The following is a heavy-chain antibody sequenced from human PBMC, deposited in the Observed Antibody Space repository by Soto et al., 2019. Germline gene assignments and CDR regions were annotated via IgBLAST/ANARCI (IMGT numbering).Heavy chain of an antibody. CDR2: INHSGST. CDR1: GGSFSGYY. J-gene: IGHJ4*02. D-gene: IGHD3-10*01. V-gene: IGHV4-34*01. Sequence: SETLSLTCAVYGGSFSGYYWSWIRQPPGKGLEWIGEINHSGSTNYNPSLKSRVTISVDTSKNQFSLKLSSVTAADTAVYYCARKERYYYGSGSYFVYWGQGTLVTVSS. CDR3: ARKERYYYGSGSYFVY.